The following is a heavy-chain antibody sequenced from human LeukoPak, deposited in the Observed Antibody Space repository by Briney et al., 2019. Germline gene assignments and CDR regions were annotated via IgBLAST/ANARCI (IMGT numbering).Heavy chain of an antibody. V-gene: IGHV3-74*01. Sequence: PGGCLRLSCAASGFTFTDYWMHWVRQVPGKGLVWVSRISYDESSTNYRDSVEGRFTISRDNARNTLYLQMNSLRAEDTAVYYCARGIYGDAVSFDHWGQGTLVTASS. CDR1: GFTFTDYW. CDR2: ISYDESST. CDR3: ARGIYGDAVSFDH. D-gene: IGHD4-17*01. J-gene: IGHJ4*02.